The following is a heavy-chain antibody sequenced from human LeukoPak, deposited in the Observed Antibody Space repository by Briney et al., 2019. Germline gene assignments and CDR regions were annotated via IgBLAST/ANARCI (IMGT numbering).Heavy chain of an antibody. J-gene: IGHJ4*02. CDR1: GGSFSGYY. D-gene: IGHD6-13*01. CDR3: ARLRRQYSRPFVF. V-gene: IGHV4-34*01. CDR2: INHSGST. Sequence: SETLSLTCAVYGGSFSGYYWSWLRQPPGKGLEWIGEINHSGSTNYNPSLKSRVTISVDTSKNQFSLKLSSVTAADAAVYYCARLRRQYSRPFVFWGQGTLVTVSA.